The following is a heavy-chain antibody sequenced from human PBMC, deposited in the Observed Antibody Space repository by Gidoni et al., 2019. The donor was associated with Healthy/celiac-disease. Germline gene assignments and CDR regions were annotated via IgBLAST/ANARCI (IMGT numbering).Heavy chain of an antibody. V-gene: IGHV1-46*03. CDR1: GYTFTSYY. J-gene: IGHJ5*02. Sequence: QVQLVQSGAEVKKPRASVKVSCKASGYTFTSYYMPWVRQAPGQGLEWMGIIKPSGGSPSYAQKFQGRVTMTRDTSTSTVYMELSSLRSEDTAVYYCARDGEGGYCSGGSCYSGNWFDPWGQGTLVTVSS. CDR3: ARDGEGGYCSGGSCYSGNWFDP. CDR2: IKPSGGSP. D-gene: IGHD2-15*01.